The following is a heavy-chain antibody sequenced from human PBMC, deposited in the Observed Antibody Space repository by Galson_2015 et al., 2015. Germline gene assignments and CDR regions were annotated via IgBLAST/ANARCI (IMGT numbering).Heavy chain of an antibody. Sequence: SLRLSCAASGFTFSNYGMHWVRQSPGKGLEWVAVISFDGSEKHYADSVKGRFTISRDNSKNTLFLQMISLKAEDTALYYCAKVDRQWHPFNYFYYGMDVWGQGTMVIVSS. CDR3: AKVDRQWHPFNYFYYGMDV. CDR1: GFTFSNYG. D-gene: IGHD6-19*01. J-gene: IGHJ6*02. CDR2: ISFDGSEK. V-gene: IGHV3-30*18.